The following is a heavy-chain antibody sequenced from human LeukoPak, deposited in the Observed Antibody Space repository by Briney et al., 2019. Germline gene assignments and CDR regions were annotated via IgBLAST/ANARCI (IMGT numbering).Heavy chain of an antibody. J-gene: IGHJ4*02. V-gene: IGHV1-46*01. CDR2: INPSGGTT. D-gene: IGHD1-26*01. CDR1: GYTFTSYH. Sequence: EASVKVSCKASGYTFTSYHMHWVRQAPGQGLEWMGIINPSGGTTNYAQKFRGRVTMTRDMSTSTVYMELSSLRSEDTAVYYCARGRGSYYPFDYWGQGTLVTVSS. CDR3: ARGRGSYYPFDY.